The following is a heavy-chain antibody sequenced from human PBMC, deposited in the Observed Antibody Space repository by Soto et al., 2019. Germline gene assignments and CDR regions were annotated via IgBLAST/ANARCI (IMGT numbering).Heavy chain of an antibody. J-gene: IGHJ6*02. CDR3: AGDFGRTMGLNYYSGMAV. V-gene: IGHV3-30-3*01. CDR2: IADDGTNK. D-gene: IGHD1-26*01. Sequence: QVHLVESGGGVVQPGRSLRLSCAASGFTFTNYHMHWVRQAPGKGLEWVALIADDGTNKYYAEFVKGRLTIPRDNSKNPLYLTLPSLRGEDMAVYYCAGDFGRTMGLNYYSGMAVWGQGPTVTVSS. CDR1: GFTFTNYH.